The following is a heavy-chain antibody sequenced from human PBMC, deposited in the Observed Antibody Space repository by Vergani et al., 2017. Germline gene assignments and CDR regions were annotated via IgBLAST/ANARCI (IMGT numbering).Heavy chain of an antibody. CDR3: ARDGREQTPNFSYGLNV. Sequence: SGGGLVQPGGSLRLSCEASGFSVRTNYMTWVRQIPGKGLECVSILFSAGSTAYSDSVKGRFTISKDNSKNVLYLQMSSLRVEDTAVYYCARDGREQTPNFSYGLNVGGQGPTVT. V-gene: IGHV3-66*02. CDR1: GFSVRTNY. CDR2: LFSAGST. J-gene: IGHJ6*02. D-gene: IGHD1-26*01.